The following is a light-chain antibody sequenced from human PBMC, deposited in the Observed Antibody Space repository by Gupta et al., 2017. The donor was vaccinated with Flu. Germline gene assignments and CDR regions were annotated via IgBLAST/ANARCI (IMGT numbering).Light chain of an antibody. CDR3: KQYEQLLLT. V-gene: IGKV1-33*01. CDR2: DAS. CDR1: QDISNY. Sequence: DIQMPPSPSSLSASVGDRVTINCQASQDISNYLNWYQQKPGKAPKLLIYDASNLETGVPERFSGSGSGTDFTLKISSVKAEDSATYYCKQYEQLLLTFGQGTRVEIK. J-gene: IGKJ1*01.